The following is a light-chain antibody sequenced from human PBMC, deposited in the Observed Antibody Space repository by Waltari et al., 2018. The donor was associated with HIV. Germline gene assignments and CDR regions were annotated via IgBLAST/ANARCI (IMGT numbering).Light chain of an antibody. CDR3: QQYNNWPRT. V-gene: IGKV3-15*01. J-gene: IGKJ1*01. CDR1: QTVSNN. CDR2: GAF. Sequence: EMVMTQSPATLSVSPGERANLSCRASQTVSNNLAWYQQKPGQAPRLLIHGAFTRATGVPARFSGSGSGTEFTLTISSLQSEDFAVYYCQQYNNWPRTFGQGTKVEI.